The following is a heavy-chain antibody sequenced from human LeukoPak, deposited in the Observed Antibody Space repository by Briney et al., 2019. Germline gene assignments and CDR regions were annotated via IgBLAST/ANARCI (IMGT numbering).Heavy chain of an antibody. V-gene: IGHV1-69*10. CDR2: IIPILGIA. D-gene: IGHD6-13*01. CDR1: GGTFSIYA. Sequence: GAPVSVSCKASGGTFSIYAISWVRQAPGQGLEWMGRIIPILGIANYAQKFQGRVTITADKSTSTAYMELSSLRSEDTAVYYCEREQTRSIAAAFWFDPWGQGTLVTVSS. J-gene: IGHJ5*02. CDR3: EREQTRSIAAAFWFDP.